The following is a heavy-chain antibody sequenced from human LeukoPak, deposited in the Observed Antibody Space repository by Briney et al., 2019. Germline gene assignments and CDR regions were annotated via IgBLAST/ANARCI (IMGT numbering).Heavy chain of an antibody. CDR1: GFTFSSYG. CDR2: ISYDGSNK. V-gene: IGHV3-30*18. Sequence: PGGSLRLSCAASGFTFSSYGMHWVRQAPGKGLEWVAVISYDGSNKYYADSVKGRFTISRDNAKNSLYLQMNSLRAEDTALYYCAKDRKAATHWYFDLWGRGTLVTVSS. J-gene: IGHJ2*01. D-gene: IGHD2-15*01. CDR3: AKDRKAATHWYFDL.